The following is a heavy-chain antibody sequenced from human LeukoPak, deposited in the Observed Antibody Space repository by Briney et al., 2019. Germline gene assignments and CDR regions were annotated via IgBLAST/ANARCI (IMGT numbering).Heavy chain of an antibody. Sequence: SETLSLTCAVYGGSFSGYYWSWIRQPPGKGLEWIGEINHSGSTNYNPSLKSPVTISVDTSKNQFSLKLSSVTAADTAVYYCARGSMIVVVISKTFDYWGQGTLVTVSS. J-gene: IGHJ4*02. V-gene: IGHV4-34*01. CDR2: INHSGST. CDR1: GGSFSGYY. D-gene: IGHD3-22*01. CDR3: ARGSMIVVVISKTFDY.